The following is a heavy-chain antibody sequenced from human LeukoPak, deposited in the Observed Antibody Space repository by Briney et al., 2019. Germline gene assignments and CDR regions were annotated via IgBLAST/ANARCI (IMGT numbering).Heavy chain of an antibody. J-gene: IGHJ4*02. CDR1: GFTFSSYW. CDR3: ARSLGANSSSWYYEIDY. Sequence: PGRSLRLSCAASGFTFSSYWMSWVRQAPGKGLEWVANIKQDGSEKYYVDSVKGRFTISRDNAKNSLYLQMNSLRAEDTAVYYCARSLGANSSSWYYEIDYWGQGTLVTVSS. D-gene: IGHD6-13*01. V-gene: IGHV3-7*01. CDR2: IKQDGSEK.